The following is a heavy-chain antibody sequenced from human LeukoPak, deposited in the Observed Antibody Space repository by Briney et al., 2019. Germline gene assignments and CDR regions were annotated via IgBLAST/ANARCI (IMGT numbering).Heavy chain of an antibody. CDR2: IWYDGSNK. J-gene: IGHJ4*02. Sequence: GGSLRLSCAASGFTFSSYGMHWVRQAPGKGLEWVAVIWYDGSNKYYADSVKGRFTISRDNSKNTLYLQMNSLRAEDTAVYYCAREGMATTFDYWGQGTLVTVSS. D-gene: IGHD5-24*01. CDR3: AREGMATTFDY. CDR1: GFTFSSYG. V-gene: IGHV3-33*01.